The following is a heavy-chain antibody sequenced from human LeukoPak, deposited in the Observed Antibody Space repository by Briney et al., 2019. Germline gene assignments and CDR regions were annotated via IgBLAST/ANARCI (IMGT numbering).Heavy chain of an antibody. CDR1: GFTLDDYA. J-gene: IGHJ4*02. V-gene: IGHV3-9*01. CDR3: AKGRRGAAAGIDY. D-gene: IGHD6-13*01. Sequence: PGGSLRLSCAAYGFTLDDYAMHWVRQAPGKGLEWVSSISWNSGNIGYADSVKGRFTISRDNAKNSLYLQMNSLRAEDTALYYCAKGRRGAAAGIDYWGQGTLVTVSS. CDR2: ISWNSGNI.